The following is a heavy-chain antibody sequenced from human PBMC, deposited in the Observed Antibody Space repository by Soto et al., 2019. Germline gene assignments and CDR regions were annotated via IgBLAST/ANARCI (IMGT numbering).Heavy chain of an antibody. CDR2: ISSSSSYI. CDR1: GFTFSSYS. Sequence: EVQLLESGGGLVQPGGSLRLSCAASGFTFSSYSMNWVRQAPGKGLEWVSSISSSSSYIYYADSVKGRFTISRDNAKNSLYLQMNSLRAEDTAVYYCARDRVIAVYGMDVWGQGTTVTVSS. CDR3: ARDRVIAVYGMDV. D-gene: IGHD3-16*02. V-gene: IGHV3-21*01. J-gene: IGHJ6*02.